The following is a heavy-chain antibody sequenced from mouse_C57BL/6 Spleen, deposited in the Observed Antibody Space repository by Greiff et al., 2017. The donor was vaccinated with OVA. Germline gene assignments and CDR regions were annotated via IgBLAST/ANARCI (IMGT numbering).Heavy chain of an antibody. D-gene: IGHD1-1*01. CDR1: GYTFTDYY. Sequence: EVQLQQSGPVLVKPGASVKMSCKASGYTFTDYYMNWVKQSHGKSLEWIGVINPYNGGTSYNQKFKGKATLTVDKSSSTAYMELNSLTSEDSAVYYCVVGGFTTVYFDYWGQGTTLTVSS. CDR2: INPYNGGT. CDR3: VVGGFTTVYFDY. J-gene: IGHJ2*01. V-gene: IGHV1-19*01.